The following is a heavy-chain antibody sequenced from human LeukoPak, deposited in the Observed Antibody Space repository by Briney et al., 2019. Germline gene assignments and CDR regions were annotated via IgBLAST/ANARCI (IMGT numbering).Heavy chain of an antibody. J-gene: IGHJ5*02. Sequence: SETLSLTCAVYGGSFSGYYWSWIRQPPGKGLEGIGEINHSGSTNYNPSLKSRVTISVDTSKNQFSLKLSSVTAADTAVYYCARRGLLRNWFDPWGQGTLVTVSS. V-gene: IGHV4-34*01. D-gene: IGHD6-25*01. CDR3: ARRGLLRNWFDP. CDR2: INHSGST. CDR1: GGSFSGYY.